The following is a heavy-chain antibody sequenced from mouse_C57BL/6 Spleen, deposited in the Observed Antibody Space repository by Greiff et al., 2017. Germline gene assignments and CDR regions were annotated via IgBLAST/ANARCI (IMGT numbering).Heavy chain of an antibody. CDR1: GYSITSGYY. J-gene: IGHJ2*01. Sequence: EVQLQESGPGLVKPSQSLSLTCSVTGYSITSGYYWNWIRQFPGNKLEWMGYISYDGSNNSNPPLKNRISITRDTSKNQFFLKLNSVTTEYTATYYCARGDDYDLRYFDYWGQGTTLTVSS. CDR2: ISYDGSN. V-gene: IGHV3-6*01. CDR3: ARGDDYDLRYFDY. D-gene: IGHD2-4*01.